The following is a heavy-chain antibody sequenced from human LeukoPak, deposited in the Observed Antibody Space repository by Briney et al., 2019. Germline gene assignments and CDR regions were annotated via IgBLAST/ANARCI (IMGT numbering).Heavy chain of an antibody. J-gene: IGHJ4*02. Sequence: SVKVSCKASGGTFSSYAISWVRQAPGQGLEWMGGIIPIFGTANYAQKFQGRVTITADESTSTAYMELSSLRSEDTAVYYCARGGRPKWELLSHFDYWGRGTLVTVSS. CDR3: ARGGRPKWELLSHFDY. CDR1: GGTFSSYA. V-gene: IGHV1-69*13. D-gene: IGHD1-26*01. CDR2: IIPIFGTA.